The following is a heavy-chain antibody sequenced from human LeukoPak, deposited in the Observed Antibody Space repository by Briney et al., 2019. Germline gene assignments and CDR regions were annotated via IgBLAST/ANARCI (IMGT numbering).Heavy chain of an antibody. CDR1: GGSFSGYY. Sequence: SETLSLTCAVYGGSFSGYYWSWIRQPPGKGLEWIGEINHSGSTNYNPSLKSRVTISVGTSKNQFSLKLSSVTAADTAVYYCARSPPISERKCSGGSCYSAYWGQGTLVTVSS. CDR2: INHSGST. CDR3: ARSPPISERKCSGGSCYSAY. V-gene: IGHV4-34*01. J-gene: IGHJ4*02. D-gene: IGHD2-15*01.